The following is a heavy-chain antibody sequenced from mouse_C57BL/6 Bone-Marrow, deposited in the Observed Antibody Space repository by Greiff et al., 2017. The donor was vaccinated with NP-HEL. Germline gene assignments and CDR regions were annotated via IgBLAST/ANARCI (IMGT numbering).Heavy chain of an antibody. J-gene: IGHJ3*01. Sequence: EVKLMESGPELVKPGASVKISCKASGYSFTGYYMNWVKQSPEKSLEWIGEINPSTGGTTYNQKFKAKATLTVDKSSSTAYMQLKSLTSEDSAVYYCARRNIYYDYDGSGFAYWGQGTLVTVSA. CDR1: GYSFTGYY. D-gene: IGHD2-4*01. CDR2: INPSTGGT. V-gene: IGHV1-42*01. CDR3: ARRNIYYDYDGSGFAY.